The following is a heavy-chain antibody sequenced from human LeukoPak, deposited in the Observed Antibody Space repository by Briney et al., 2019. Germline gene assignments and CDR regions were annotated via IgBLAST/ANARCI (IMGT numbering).Heavy chain of an antibody. Sequence: ASVKVSCKASGYTFTGYYMHWVRQAPGQGLEWMGWINPNSGGRNYAQKFQGRVTMTRDTSISTAYMELSRLRSDDTAVYYCASLTYGPDEYFQHWGQGTLVTVSS. V-gene: IGHV1-2*02. CDR1: GYTFTGYY. D-gene: IGHD3-10*01. CDR3: ASLTYGPDEYFQH. CDR2: INPNSGGR. J-gene: IGHJ1*01.